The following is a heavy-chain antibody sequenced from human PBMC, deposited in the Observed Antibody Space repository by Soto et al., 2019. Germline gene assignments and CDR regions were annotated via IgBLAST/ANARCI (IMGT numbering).Heavy chain of an antibody. V-gene: IGHV1-69*01. Sequence: QVQLVQSGAEVKKPGSSVKVSCKASVGTFSSYAINWVRQAPGQGLEWMGEIIPIFGTANYAQKFQGRVRMTADESTNTAYMELSSLSPEDKAVYYCARDGGRHSGGIDYWGQGTLVTVSS. CDR3: ARDGGRHSGGIDY. CDR2: IIPIFGTA. D-gene: IGHD1-26*01. J-gene: IGHJ4*02. CDR1: VGTFSSYA.